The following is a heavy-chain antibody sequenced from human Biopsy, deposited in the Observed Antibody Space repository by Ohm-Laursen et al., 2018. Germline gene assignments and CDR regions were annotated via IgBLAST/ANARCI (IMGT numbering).Heavy chain of an antibody. Sequence: TLSLTCAVSGGSLSGYYCSWIRQPPGKGLEWIGEINHRGYTDYNASLKGRVSISVDTSKNQLSLNLTSVTAADTAVFYCARSGQWGRYYFDYWGHGTLVTVSP. V-gene: IGHV4-34*01. CDR3: ARSGQWGRYYFDY. D-gene: IGHD6-19*01. CDR2: INHRGYT. CDR1: GGSLSGYY. J-gene: IGHJ4*01.